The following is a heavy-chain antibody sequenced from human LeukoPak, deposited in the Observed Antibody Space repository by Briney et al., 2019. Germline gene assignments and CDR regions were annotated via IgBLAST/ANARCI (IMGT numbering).Heavy chain of an antibody. CDR3: ARDRSTDFWSGYYTNYFDY. V-gene: IGHV3-7*01. J-gene: IGHJ4*02. Sequence: GGSLRLSCAASGFTFSNYWMNWVRQAPGKGLEWVANIKQDGSEKYYVDSVKGRFTISRDNAKNPLYLQMNSLRAEDTAVYYCARDRSTDFWSGYYTNYFDYWGQGTLVTVSS. D-gene: IGHD3-3*01. CDR1: GFTFSNYW. CDR2: IKQDGSEK.